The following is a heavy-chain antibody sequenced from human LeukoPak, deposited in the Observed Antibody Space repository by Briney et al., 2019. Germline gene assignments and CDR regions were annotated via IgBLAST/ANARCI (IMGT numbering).Heavy chain of an antibody. CDR3: VRDLT. CDR2: ITSNGHST. J-gene: IGHJ4*02. V-gene: IGHV3-64D*06. D-gene: IGHD4/OR15-4a*01. Sequence: PGGSLRLSCSASGFSFSASAMHWVRQAPGKGPQFVSAITSNGHSTYYADSVKGRFTIPRDNSKSTLDLQMSSLRAEDTAVYYCVRDLTWGQGTLVTVSS. CDR1: GFSFSASA.